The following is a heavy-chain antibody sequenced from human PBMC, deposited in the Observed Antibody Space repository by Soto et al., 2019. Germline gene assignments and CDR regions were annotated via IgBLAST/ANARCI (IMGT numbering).Heavy chain of an antibody. CDR1: GGSFTSNNW. V-gene: IGHV4-4*02. Sequence: PSETLSLTCAVSGGSFTSNNWWTWVRQPPGQGLEWIGEIYRTGSTNYNPSLKSRVTISLDKSENQFSLKVTSLTAADTAVYYCESRDPGTSVDYWGQGTWVTVSS. D-gene: IGHD1-7*01. CDR2: IYRTGST. CDR3: ESRDPGTSVDY. J-gene: IGHJ4*02.